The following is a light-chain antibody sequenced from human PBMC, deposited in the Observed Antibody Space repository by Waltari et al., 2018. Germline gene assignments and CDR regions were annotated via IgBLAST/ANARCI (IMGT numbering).Light chain of an antibody. CDR3: QSYDTSLRVV. J-gene: IGLJ2*01. V-gene: IGLV1-40*01. CDR2: GST. CDR1: GSNIGAGFA. Sequence: SVLTQPPSVSGAPGQRVTISCTGSGSNIGAGFAVHWYQQLPRAAPKLLIYGSTSRPLGVPDRFFGSTSGTSASLAITGLQAEDEADYYCQSYDTSLRVVFGGGTKLTVL.